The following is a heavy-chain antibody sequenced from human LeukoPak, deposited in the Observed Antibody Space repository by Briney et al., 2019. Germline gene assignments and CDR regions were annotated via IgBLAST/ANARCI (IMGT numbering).Heavy chain of an antibody. D-gene: IGHD1-26*01. Sequence: GGSLRLSCAASGFTFSSYWMHWVRQAPGKGLVWVSRINSDGSSTSYADSVQGRFTISRDNGKNTLFLQMNSLRAEDSAVYYCARGDDSGSLDYWGQGTLVAVSS. CDR2: INSDGSST. CDR3: ARGDDSGSLDY. CDR1: GFTFSSYW. J-gene: IGHJ4*02. V-gene: IGHV3-74*01.